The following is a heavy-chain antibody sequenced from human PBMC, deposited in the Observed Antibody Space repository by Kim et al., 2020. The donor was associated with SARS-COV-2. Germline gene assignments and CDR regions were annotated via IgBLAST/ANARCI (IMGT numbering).Heavy chain of an antibody. Sequence: GGSLRLSCAASGFTFSSYWMSWVRQAPGKGLEWVANIKQDGSEKYYVDSVKGRFTISRDNAKNSLYLQMNSLRAEDTAVYYCASFSGYDRQDAFDIWGQGTMVTVSS. D-gene: IGHD5-12*01. CDR3: ASFSGYDRQDAFDI. J-gene: IGHJ3*02. CDR1: GFTFSSYW. CDR2: IKQDGSEK. V-gene: IGHV3-7*03.